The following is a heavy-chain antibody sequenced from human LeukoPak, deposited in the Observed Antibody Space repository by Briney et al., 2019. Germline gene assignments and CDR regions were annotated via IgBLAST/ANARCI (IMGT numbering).Heavy chain of an antibody. CDR2: IYYSGST. Sequence: TLSLTCTVSGGSISSGGYYWSWIRQPPGKGLEWIGYIYYSGSTYYNPSLKSRVTISVDTSKNQFSLKLSSVTAADTAVYYCARHPDRYTWFDPWGQGTLVTVSS. V-gene: IGHV4-30-4*08. CDR3: ARHPDRYTWFDP. J-gene: IGHJ5*02. D-gene: IGHD1-14*01. CDR1: GGSISSGGYY.